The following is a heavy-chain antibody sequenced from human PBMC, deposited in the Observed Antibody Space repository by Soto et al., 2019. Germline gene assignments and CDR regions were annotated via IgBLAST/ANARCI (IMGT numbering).Heavy chain of an antibody. D-gene: IGHD6-6*01. V-gene: IGHV3-73*01. CDR2: IRSKAHSYAT. CDR3: TRLSYSSSSWYFDY. CDR1: GFTFSGSA. Sequence: EVQLVESGGGLVQPGGSLKLSCAASGFTFSGSAMHWVRQASGKGLEWVGRIRSKAHSYATTYAASVKGRFTISRDDSKNTAYLQMNSLKTEDTAVYYCTRLSYSSSSWYFDYWGQGTLVTVSS. J-gene: IGHJ4*02.